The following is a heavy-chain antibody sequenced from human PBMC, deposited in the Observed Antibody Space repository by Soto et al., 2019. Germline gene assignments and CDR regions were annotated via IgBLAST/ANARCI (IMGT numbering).Heavy chain of an antibody. CDR3: AKDLEVLSARFES. D-gene: IGHD2-15*01. J-gene: IGHJ4*02. Sequence: EVQLFESGGGLVQPGGSLRLSCRVSGFTFGNYAMAWVRQAPGKGLEWVSGISASGGRAYCADSAKGRFTISGNNSNNTLYMQMSSLRAEDTAVYYCAKDLEVLSARFESWCQGALVTVSS. V-gene: IGHV3-23*01. CDR1: GFTFGNYA. CDR2: ISASGGRA.